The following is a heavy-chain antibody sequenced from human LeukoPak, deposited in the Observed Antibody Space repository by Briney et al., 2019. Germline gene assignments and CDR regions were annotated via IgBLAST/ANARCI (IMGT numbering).Heavy chain of an antibody. J-gene: IGHJ6*02. Sequence: SETLSLTCTVSGGSISSYYWSWIRQPPGKGLEWIGYIYYSGSTNYNPSLKSRVTISIDTSKNQFSLKLSSVTAADTAVYYCARALRARITGTTASVYGMDVWGQGTTVTVSS. CDR2: IYYSGST. CDR1: GGSISSYY. V-gene: IGHV4-59*01. D-gene: IGHD1-20*01. CDR3: ARALRARITGTTASVYGMDV.